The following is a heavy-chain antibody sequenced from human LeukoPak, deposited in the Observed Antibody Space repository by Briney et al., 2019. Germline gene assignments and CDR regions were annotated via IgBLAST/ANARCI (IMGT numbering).Heavy chain of an antibody. CDR2: INHSGST. V-gene: IGHV4-34*01. CDR1: GGSFSGYY. CDR3: AKGKQQLAWFDP. Sequence: SETLSLTCAVYGGSFSGYYWSWIRRPPGKGLEWIGEINHSGSTNYNPSLKSRVTISVDTSKNQFSLKLSSVTAADTAVYYCAKGKQQLAWFDPWGQGTLVTVSS. D-gene: IGHD6-13*01. J-gene: IGHJ5*02.